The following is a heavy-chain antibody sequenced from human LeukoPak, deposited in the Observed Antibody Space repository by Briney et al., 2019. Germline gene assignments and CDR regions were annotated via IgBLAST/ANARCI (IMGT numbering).Heavy chain of an antibody. D-gene: IGHD3-16*01. CDR1: GYTFTSYG. Sequence: ASVKVSCKASGYTFTSYGISWVRQAPGQGLEWMGWISAYNGNTNYAQKLQGRVTMTTDTSTSTAYMELRSLRSDDTAVYYCARDKLRLGQSIAFDIWGQGTMVTVSS. V-gene: IGHV1-18*01. CDR3: ARDKLRLGQSIAFDI. CDR2: ISAYNGNT. J-gene: IGHJ3*02.